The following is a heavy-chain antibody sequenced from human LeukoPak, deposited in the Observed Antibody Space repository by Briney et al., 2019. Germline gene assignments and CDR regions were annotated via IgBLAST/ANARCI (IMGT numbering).Heavy chain of an antibody. CDR2: IYYSGST. CDR1: GGSISSYY. Sequence: SETLSLTCTVSGGSISSYYWNWIRQPPGKGLEWIGYIYYSGSTNYNPSLKSRVTISVDTSKNQFSLKLYSVTAADTAVYYCARDYVGDNWFDPWGQGTLVTVSS. J-gene: IGHJ5*02. CDR3: ARDYVGDNWFDP. D-gene: IGHD3-16*01. V-gene: IGHV4-59*01.